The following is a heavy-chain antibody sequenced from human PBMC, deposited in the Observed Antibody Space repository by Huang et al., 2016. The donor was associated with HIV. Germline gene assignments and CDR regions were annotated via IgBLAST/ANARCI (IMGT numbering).Heavy chain of an antibody. J-gene: IGHJ4*02. CDR1: GFSFTNYW. CDR2: IYPGDSDT. Sequence: EVQLAQSGPEVKKPGESLKISCKGSGFSFTNYWIGWVREMPGKGLEWMGIIYPGDSDTKYSPSFQGQVTISADKSINTAYLQWSSLKALDTAMYYCVRSTSGYYYRTDYWGQGTLVTVSS. D-gene: IGHD3-22*01. CDR3: VRSTSGYYYRTDY. V-gene: IGHV5-51*01.